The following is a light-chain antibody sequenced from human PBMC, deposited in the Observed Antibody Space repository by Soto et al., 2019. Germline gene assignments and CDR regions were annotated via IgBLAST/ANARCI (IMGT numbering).Light chain of an antibody. CDR2: RAS. CDR3: QQYHHWPPIT. CDR1: QSVDSN. V-gene: IGKV3-15*01. J-gene: IGKJ5*01. Sequence: EIVLAQSPATLSVSPGEGATLSCRASQSVDSNLVWYQQKPGQSPRLLIFRASTRASGIPARFSGSGSGTEFTLTVCSLQSEDFAVYYCQQYHHWPPITFGQGTRLEIK.